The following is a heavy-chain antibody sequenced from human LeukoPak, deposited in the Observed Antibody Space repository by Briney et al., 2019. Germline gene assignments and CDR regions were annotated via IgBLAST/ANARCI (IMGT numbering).Heavy chain of an antibody. CDR3: ASTTDSYCGGDCYLNYYGMDV. V-gene: IGHV1-69*04. J-gene: IGHJ6*02. CDR1: GGTFSSYA. Sequence: SVKVSCKASGGTFSSYAISWVRQAPGQGLEWVGRIIPILCIASYAQKFQGRVTISADESTSTAYMELSSLRSEDTAVYCCASTTDSYCGGDCYLNYYGMDVWGQGTTVSVSS. CDR2: IIPILCIA. D-gene: IGHD2-21*02.